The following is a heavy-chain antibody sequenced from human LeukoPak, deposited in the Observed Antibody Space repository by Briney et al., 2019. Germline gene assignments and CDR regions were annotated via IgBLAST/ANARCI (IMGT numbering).Heavy chain of an antibody. D-gene: IGHD3-16*01. V-gene: IGHV3-49*04. Sequence: LSGGSLRLSCAASGFTFSSYAMSWVRQAPGRGLEWVGIVSAKPYGGTTKYAASVKDRFIISRDDSNRIAYLQLNSLKTEDTGMYYCARDAHYYDDSGHPFDYWVQGTLVTVSS. CDR1: GFTFSSYA. CDR2: VSAKPYGGTT. J-gene: IGHJ4*02. CDR3: ARDAHYYDDSGHPFDY.